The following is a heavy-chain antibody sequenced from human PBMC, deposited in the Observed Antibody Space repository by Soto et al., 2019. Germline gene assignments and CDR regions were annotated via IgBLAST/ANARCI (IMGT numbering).Heavy chain of an antibody. D-gene: IGHD2-21*01. J-gene: IGHJ6*02. V-gene: IGHV3-21*01. CDR3: ARNCNPSSKTHGMDV. CDR1: GLSFSTYS. Sequence: EVQLVESGGGLVEPGGSLRLSCAPSGLSFSTYSMNWVRQAPGKGLEWVASISSGSHYIYYADSVKDRFTISRDNARDSLYLQMNSPRADDSAVYYCARNCNPSSKTHGMDVWGQGTTVTVSS. CDR2: ISSGSHYI.